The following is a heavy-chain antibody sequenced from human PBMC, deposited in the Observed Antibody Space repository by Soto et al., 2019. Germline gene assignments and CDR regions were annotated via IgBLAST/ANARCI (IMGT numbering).Heavy chain of an antibody. V-gene: IGHV1-18*01. CDR2: IGAYNGNT. CDR1: GYTFDSYG. J-gene: IGHJ5*02. CDR3: ARVLPPFDP. Sequence: GASVKVSCKASGYTFDSYGISWVRQAPGQGLEWMGWIGAYNGNTNYAQKFQDRVTMTTDTSTSTAYMELRSLRSDDTAVYYCARVLPPFDPWGQGTLVTVSS.